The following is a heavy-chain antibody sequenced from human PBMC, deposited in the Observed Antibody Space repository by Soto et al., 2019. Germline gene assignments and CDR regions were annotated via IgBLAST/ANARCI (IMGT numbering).Heavy chain of an antibody. CDR1: RYSFKDLC. D-gene: IGHD2-15*01. CDR3: ARISCKGGSCYFDFDH. CDR2: INPRGEHT. J-gene: IGHJ4*02. Sequence: GASMKVSCNASRYSFKDLCLLLVLQAPGRGLECVGIINPRGEHTNYAQQFRGRIAMTRDTSTSTAYMDLRSLRSEDTAVYFCARISCKGGSCYFDFDHWGQGTLVTVPQ. V-gene: IGHV1-46*02.